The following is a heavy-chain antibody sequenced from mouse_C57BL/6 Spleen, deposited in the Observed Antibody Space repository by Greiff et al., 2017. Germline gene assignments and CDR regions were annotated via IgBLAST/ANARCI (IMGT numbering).Heavy chain of an antibody. V-gene: IGHV1-80*01. J-gene: IGHJ4*01. CDR2: IYPGDGDT. CDR1: GYAFSSYW. D-gene: IGHD2-1*01. CDR3: ASMVIPYAMDY. Sequence: VQLQQSGAELVKPGASVKISCKASGYAFSSYWMNWVKQRPGKGLEWIGQIYPGDGDTNYNGKFKGKATLTADKSSSTAYMQLSSLTSEDSAVXFCASMVIPYAMDYWGQGTSVTVSS.